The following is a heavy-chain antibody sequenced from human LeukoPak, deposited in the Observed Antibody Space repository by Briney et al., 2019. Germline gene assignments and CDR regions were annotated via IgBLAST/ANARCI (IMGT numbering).Heavy chain of an antibody. CDR2: IYHSGST. V-gene: IGHV4-30-2*01. J-gene: IGHJ5*02. D-gene: IGHD2-2*01. CDR1: GGSISSGGYS. CDR3: ARDMRYCSSTSCTNWFDP. Sequence: SETLSLTCAVSGGSISSGGYSWSWIRQPPGKGLEWIGYIYHSGSTHYNPSLKSRVTISVDRSKNQFSLKLSSVTAADTAVYYCARDMRYCSSTSCTNWFDPWGQGTLVTVSS.